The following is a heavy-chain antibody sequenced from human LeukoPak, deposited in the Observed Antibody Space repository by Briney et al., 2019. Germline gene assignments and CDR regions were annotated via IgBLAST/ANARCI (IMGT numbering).Heavy chain of an antibody. J-gene: IGHJ5*02. D-gene: IGHD3-16*02. CDR2: INHSGST. Sequence: PSETLSLTCAVYGGSFSGYYWSWIRQPPGKGLEWIGEINHSGSTNYNPSLKSRVTISVDTSKNQFSLKLSSVTAADTAVYYCARHVFSGPGRGYDYVWGSYRSRFDWFDPWGQGTLVTVSS. CDR3: ARHVFSGPGRGYDYVWGSYRSRFDWFDP. CDR1: GGSFSGYY. V-gene: IGHV4-34*01.